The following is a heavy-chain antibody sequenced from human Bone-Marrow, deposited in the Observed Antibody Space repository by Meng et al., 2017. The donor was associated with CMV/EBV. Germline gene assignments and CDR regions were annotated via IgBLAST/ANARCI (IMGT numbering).Heavy chain of an antibody. CDR2: ISSSGSTI. J-gene: IGHJ4*02. Sequence: GESLKISCAASGFTFSDYYMSWIRQAPGKGLEWVSYISSSGSTIYYADSVKGRFTISRDNAKNSLYLQMNSLRAEDTAVYYCAKDGSVVSENYFDYWGQGTLVTVSS. CDR3: AKDGSVVSENYFDY. CDR1: GFTFSDYY. V-gene: IGHV3-11*01. D-gene: IGHD3-10*01.